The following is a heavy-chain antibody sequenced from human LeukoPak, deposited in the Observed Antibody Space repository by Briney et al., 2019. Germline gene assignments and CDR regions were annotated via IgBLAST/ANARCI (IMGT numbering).Heavy chain of an antibody. J-gene: IGHJ6*04. CDR2: INHSGST. D-gene: IGHD3-10*01. Sequence: SETLSLTCAVYGGSFSGYYWSWIRQPPGKGLEWIGEINHSGSTNYNPSLKSRVTISVDTSKNQFSLKLSSVTAADTAVYYCARDPARPRNSSGSGSFVYYGMDVWGKGTTVTVSS. CDR3: ARDPARPRNSSGSGSFVYYGMDV. CDR1: GGSFSGYY. V-gene: IGHV4-34*01.